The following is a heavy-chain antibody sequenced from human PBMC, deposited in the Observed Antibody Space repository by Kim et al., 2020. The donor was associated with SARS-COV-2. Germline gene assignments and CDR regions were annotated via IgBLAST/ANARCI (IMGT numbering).Heavy chain of an antibody. Sequence: ASVKVSCKASGYTFTSYYMHWVRQAPGQGLEWMGIINPSGGSTSYAQKFQGRVTMTRDTSTSTVYMELSSLRSEDTAVYYCARTLVVPAALYYFDYWGQGTLVTVSS. CDR1: GYTFTSYY. V-gene: IGHV1-46*01. CDR3: ARTLVVPAALYYFDY. CDR2: INPSGGST. D-gene: IGHD2-2*01. J-gene: IGHJ4*02.